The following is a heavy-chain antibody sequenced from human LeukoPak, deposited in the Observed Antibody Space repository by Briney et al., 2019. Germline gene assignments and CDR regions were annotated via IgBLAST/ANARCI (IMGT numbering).Heavy chain of an antibody. V-gene: IGHV3-21*04. J-gene: IGHJ6*03. CDR1: GFSFSSYN. Sequence: GGSLRLSCAASGFSFSSYNMNWVRQAPGKGPEWVSSITSSSSYIYYADSVKGRFTISRDNAKNSLYLQMNSLRAEDTALYYCARLGSSGYSGYDLNYYYYMDVWGKGTTVTVSS. D-gene: IGHD5-12*01. CDR2: ITSSSSYI. CDR3: ARLGSSGYSGYDLNYYYYMDV.